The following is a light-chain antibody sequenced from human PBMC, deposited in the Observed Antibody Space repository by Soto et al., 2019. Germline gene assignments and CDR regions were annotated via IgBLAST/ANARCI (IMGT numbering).Light chain of an antibody. CDR3: QQYNNWPPWT. V-gene: IGKV3-15*01. CDR2: GAS. CDR1: QGVSRK. Sequence: EIVMTQSPATLSVAPGERVTLSCRASQGVSRKLAWYQHKSGQAPRLLISGASAGATGIPARFSGSGSGTEFTLTISSLQSEDFAVYYCQQYNNWPPWTFGQGTKVDIK. J-gene: IGKJ1*01.